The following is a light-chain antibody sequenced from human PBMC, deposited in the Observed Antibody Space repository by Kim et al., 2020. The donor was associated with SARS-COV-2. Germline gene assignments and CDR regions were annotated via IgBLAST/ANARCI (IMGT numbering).Light chain of an antibody. CDR1: SYDIGSYNL. V-gene: IGLV2-23*02. Sequence: QSITISCCGTSYDIGSYNLVSWYQQLPGKAPKLIIYEVTKRPSGVSDRFSGSKSGNTASLTISGLQGEDEGDYYCCSYAGTITYVVFGGGTQLTVL. CDR2: EVT. CDR3: CSYAGTITYVV. J-gene: IGLJ2*01.